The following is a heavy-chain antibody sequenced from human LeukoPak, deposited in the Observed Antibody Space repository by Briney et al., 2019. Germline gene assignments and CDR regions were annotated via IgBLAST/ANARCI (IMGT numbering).Heavy chain of an antibody. CDR1: VFTFSSFA. Sequence: GGSLRLSCAASVFTFSSFAVNCVRQAPGKGLEWVSAISHSGGSTFYADSVKARFTISRHNSKNTLYLQMNSLRAEATAVYYCAKDLTRYYDSSGYYDYWGQGTLVTVSS. V-gene: IGHV3-23*01. CDR3: AKDLTRYYDSSGYYDY. CDR2: ISHSGGST. J-gene: IGHJ4*02. D-gene: IGHD3-22*01.